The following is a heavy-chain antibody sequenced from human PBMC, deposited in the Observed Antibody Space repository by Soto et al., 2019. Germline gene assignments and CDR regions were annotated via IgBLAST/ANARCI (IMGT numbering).Heavy chain of an antibody. Sequence: ASVKVSCKASGGTFSSYTISWVRQAPGQGLEWMGWINPNSGGTNYAQKFQGWVTMTRDTSISTAYMELSRLRSDDTAVYYCARATASWLPYLFGYWGQGTLVTVSS. D-gene: IGHD5-12*01. J-gene: IGHJ4*02. CDR2: INPNSGGT. CDR1: GGTFSSYT. CDR3: ARATASWLPYLFGY. V-gene: IGHV1-2*04.